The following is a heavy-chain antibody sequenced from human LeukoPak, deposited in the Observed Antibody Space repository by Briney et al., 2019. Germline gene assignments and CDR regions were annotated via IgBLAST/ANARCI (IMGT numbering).Heavy chain of an antibody. Sequence: GGSLRLSCAASGFTFSSYTMNWVRQPPGKGLEWVSNIGTSSTTIYYADSVKGRFTISRDNAKNSLCLQMNSLRADDTAVYYCARFAAGGSYYYYMDVWGKGTTVTVS. CDR3: ARFAAGGSYYYYMDV. CDR1: GFTFSSYT. CDR2: IGTSSTTI. D-gene: IGHD6-25*01. J-gene: IGHJ6*03. V-gene: IGHV3-48*01.